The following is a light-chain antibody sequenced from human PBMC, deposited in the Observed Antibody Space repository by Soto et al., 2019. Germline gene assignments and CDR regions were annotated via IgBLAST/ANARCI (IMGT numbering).Light chain of an antibody. CDR2: SNN. J-gene: IGLJ2*01. CDR1: SSNIGSNS. V-gene: IGLV1-44*01. CDR3: AAWDDSLNGVI. Sequence: QTVVTQPPSASGTPGQRVTISCSGSSSNIGSNSVNWYQHLPGTAPNLLIYSNNKRPSGVPDRLSGSKSGTSASLAISGLQSEDEADYYCAAWDDSLNGVIFGGGTKLTVL.